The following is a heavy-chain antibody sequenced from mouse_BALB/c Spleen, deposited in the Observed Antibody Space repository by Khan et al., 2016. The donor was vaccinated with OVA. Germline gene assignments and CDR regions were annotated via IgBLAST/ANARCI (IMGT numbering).Heavy chain of an antibody. CDR1: GFSLSSNG. Sequence: VQLVESGPGLVAPSQSLSITCTVSGFSLSSNGVSWVRQPPGKGLEWLGVIWGDGSTNYHSTLKSRLIISKDNPKSQVFLKLNSLQTDDTATYYCAKFTPDYYSMDYWGQGTSVTVSS. D-gene: IGHD1-1*01. J-gene: IGHJ4*01. CDR2: IWGDGST. V-gene: IGHV2-3*01. CDR3: AKFTPDYYSMDY.